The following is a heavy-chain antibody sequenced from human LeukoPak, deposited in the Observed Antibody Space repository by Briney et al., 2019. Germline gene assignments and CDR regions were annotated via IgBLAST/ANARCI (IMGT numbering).Heavy chain of an antibody. Sequence: SETLSLTCTVSGGSISSYYWSRIRQPAGKGLEWIGRIYTSGSTNYNPSLKSRVTMSVDTSKNQFSLKLRSVTAADTAVYYCARVGFGELYYYYMDVWGKGTTVTISS. D-gene: IGHD3-10*01. CDR2: IYTSGST. V-gene: IGHV4-4*07. J-gene: IGHJ6*03. CDR3: ARVGFGELYYYYMDV. CDR1: GGSISSYY.